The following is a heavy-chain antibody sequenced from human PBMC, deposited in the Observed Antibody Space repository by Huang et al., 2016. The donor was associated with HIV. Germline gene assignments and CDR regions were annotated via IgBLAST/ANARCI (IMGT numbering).Heavy chain of an antibody. V-gene: IGHV7-4-1*02. CDR1: GYTFARHA. Sequence: QVQLVQSGSELKKPGASVKVSCKASGYTFARHAMNWVRQVPGQGLEWRGWINTDTGNPIYAKDFTGRFVFSLDTSVSTAYLQISSLKAEDTAVYYCAREGAAAGFDPWGQGTLVTVSS. D-gene: IGHD6-13*01. CDR2: INTDTGNP. CDR3: AREGAAAGFDP. J-gene: IGHJ5*02.